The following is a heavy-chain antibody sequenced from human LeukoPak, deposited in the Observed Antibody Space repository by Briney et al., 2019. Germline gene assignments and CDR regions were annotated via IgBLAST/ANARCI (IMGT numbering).Heavy chain of an antibody. CDR2: IYYSGST. V-gene: IGHV4-39*07. CDR1: GGSISSSSYY. D-gene: IGHD6-19*01. Sequence: ESSETLSLTCTVSGGSISSSSYYWGWLRQPPGKGLEWIGSIYYSGSTYYNPSLKSRVTISVDTSKNQFSLKLSSVTAADTAVYYCARVGPGYSSGGAVDYWGQGTPVTVSS. J-gene: IGHJ4*02. CDR3: ARVGPGYSSGGAVDY.